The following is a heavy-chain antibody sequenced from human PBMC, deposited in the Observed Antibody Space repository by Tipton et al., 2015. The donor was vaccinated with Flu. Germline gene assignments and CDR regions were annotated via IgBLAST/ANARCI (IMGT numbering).Heavy chain of an antibody. D-gene: IGHD3-9*01. CDR3: AKSNGGYYDILTGYYNVPYYYYGMDV. Sequence: CAASGFTFSSYAMSWVRQAPGKGLEWVSAISGGGGSTYYADSVKGRFTISRDNSKNTLYLQMNSLRAEDTAVYYCAKSNGGYYDILTGYYNVPYYYYGMDVWGQGTTVTVSS. V-gene: IGHV3-23*01. J-gene: IGHJ6*02. CDR1: GFTFSSYA. CDR2: ISGGGGST.